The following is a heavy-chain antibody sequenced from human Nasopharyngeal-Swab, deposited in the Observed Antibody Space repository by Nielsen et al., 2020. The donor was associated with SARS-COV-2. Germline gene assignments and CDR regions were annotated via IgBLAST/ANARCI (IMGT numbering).Heavy chain of an antibody. D-gene: IGHD5-18*01. V-gene: IGHV3-23*01. Sequence: GESLKISCAASGFTFNTFGMSWVRQTPGKGLEWVSAVSAGGDSSHYADSVKGRFIVSRDNSKSKVFLQMSSLRAEDTGVYYCAKERGSSHLWIYFDSWGQGSLVTVSS. CDR3: AKERGSSHLWIYFDS. CDR2: VSAGGDSS. CDR1: GFTFNTFG. J-gene: IGHJ4*02.